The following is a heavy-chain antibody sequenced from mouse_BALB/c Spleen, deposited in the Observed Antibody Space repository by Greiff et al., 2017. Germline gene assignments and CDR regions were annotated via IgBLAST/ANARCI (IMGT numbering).Heavy chain of an antibody. CDR2: ISSGGSYT. CDR1: GFTFSSYA. Sequence: EVMLVESGGGLVKPGGSLKLSCAASGFTFSSYAMSWVRQSPEKRLEWVAEISSGGSYTYYPDTVTGRFTISRDNAKNTLYLEMSSLRSEDTAMYYCARAAYDYAWFAYWGQGTLVTVSA. V-gene: IGHV5-9-4*01. J-gene: IGHJ3*01. D-gene: IGHD2-4*01. CDR3: ARAAYDYAWFAY.